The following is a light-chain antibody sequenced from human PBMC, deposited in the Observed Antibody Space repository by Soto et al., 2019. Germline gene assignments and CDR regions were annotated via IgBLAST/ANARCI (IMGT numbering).Light chain of an antibody. CDR3: SSYAGSNIVV. CDR1: SSDVGGYNY. J-gene: IGLJ2*01. Sequence: QSALTQPPCASGSPGQSGTISYTGTSSDVGGYNYVSWYQQHPGKAPKLMIYEVSKRPSGVPDRFSGSKSGNTASLTVSGLQAEDEADYYCSSYAGSNIVVFGGGTKLTVL. V-gene: IGLV2-8*01. CDR2: EVS.